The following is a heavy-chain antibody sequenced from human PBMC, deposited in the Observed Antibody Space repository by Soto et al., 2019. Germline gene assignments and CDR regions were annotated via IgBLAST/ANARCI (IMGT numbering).Heavy chain of an antibody. D-gene: IGHD3-22*01. CDR1: GYTFTGYY. CDR2: INPNSGGT. Sequence: ASVKVSCKASGYTFTGYYMHWVRQAPGQGLEWMGWINPNSGGTNYAQKFQGWVTMTRDTSISTAYMELSRLRSDDTAVYYCARENDSSNDYGMDVWGQGTTVTVSS. CDR3: ARENDSSNDYGMDV. V-gene: IGHV1-2*04. J-gene: IGHJ6*02.